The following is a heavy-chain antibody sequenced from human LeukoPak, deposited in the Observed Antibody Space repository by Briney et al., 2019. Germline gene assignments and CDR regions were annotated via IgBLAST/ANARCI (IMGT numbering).Heavy chain of an antibody. CDR3: ARPVLSWARPDYFDY. CDR2: INPNSGGT. Sequence: ASVKVSCKASGYTFTGYYMHWVRQAPGQGLEWMGRINPNSGGTNYAQKFQGRVTMTRDTSISTAYMELSRLRSDDTAMYYCARPVLSWARPDYFDYWGQGTLVTVSS. CDR1: GYTFTGYY. D-gene: IGHD6-6*01. J-gene: IGHJ4*02. V-gene: IGHV1-2*06.